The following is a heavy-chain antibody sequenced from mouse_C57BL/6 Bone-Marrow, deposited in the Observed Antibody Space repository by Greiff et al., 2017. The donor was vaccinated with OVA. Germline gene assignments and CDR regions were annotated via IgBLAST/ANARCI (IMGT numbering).Heavy chain of an antibody. CDR2: IYPGGGYT. D-gene: IGHD4-1*01. CDR1: GYTFTNYW. Sequence: QVQLQQSGAELVRPGTSVKMSCKASGYTFTNYWIGWATPRPGHGLAWIGDIYPGGGYTNSNAKFTGKAPLTADKASSAAYMQCSSLTSEDAAIYYGARWNWASYWYFDVGGTGTTVTVAS. J-gene: IGHJ1*03. V-gene: IGHV1-63*01. CDR3: ARWNWASYWYFDV.